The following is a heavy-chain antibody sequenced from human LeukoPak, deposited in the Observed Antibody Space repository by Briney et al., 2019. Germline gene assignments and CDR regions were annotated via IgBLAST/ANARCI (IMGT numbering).Heavy chain of an antibody. J-gene: IGHJ4*02. CDR3: ARADNYYDSSGYKGNDY. D-gene: IGHD3-22*01. CDR2: MTSSSSYI. CDR1: GFTFSSYS. Sequence: GGSLRLSCAASGFTFSSYSMNWVRQAPGKGLEWVSSMTSSSSYIYYADSVKGRFTISRDNAKNSLYLQMNSLRAEDTAVYYCARADNYYDSSGYKGNDYWGQGTLVTVSS. V-gene: IGHV3-21*01.